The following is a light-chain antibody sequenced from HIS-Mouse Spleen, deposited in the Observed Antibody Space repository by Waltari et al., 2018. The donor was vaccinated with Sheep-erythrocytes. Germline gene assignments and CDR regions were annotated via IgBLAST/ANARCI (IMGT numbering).Light chain of an antibody. Sequence: QSALTQPASVSGSPGQSITIPCTGTSSDVGGYNYVSSYHQHPGKAPKLMIYDVSKRPSGVSNRFSGSKSGNTASLTISGLQAEDEADYYCSSYTSSSTFVVFGGGTKLTVL. CDR3: SSYTSSSTFVV. CDR2: DVS. J-gene: IGLJ2*01. CDR1: SSDVGGYNY. V-gene: IGLV2-14*03.